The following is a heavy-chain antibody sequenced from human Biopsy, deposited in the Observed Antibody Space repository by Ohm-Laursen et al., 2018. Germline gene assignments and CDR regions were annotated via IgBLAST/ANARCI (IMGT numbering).Heavy chain of an antibody. J-gene: IGHJ3*01. V-gene: IGHV4-34*01. CDR3: VRGVDYYDPYHYYALDV. D-gene: IGHD3-22*01. CDR1: RDSISNYY. CDR2: INHSGRT. Sequence: GTLSLTCTVSRDSISNYYWTWIRQSPGKGLEWIGEINHSGRTNYNPSLKSRVTISVDTSKNQFSLKVRSVTAADTAVYYCVRGVDYYDPYHYYALDVWGQGTMVTVSS.